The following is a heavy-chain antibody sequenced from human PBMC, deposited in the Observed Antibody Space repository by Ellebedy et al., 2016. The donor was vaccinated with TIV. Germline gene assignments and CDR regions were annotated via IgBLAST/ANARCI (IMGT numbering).Heavy chain of an antibody. D-gene: IGHD2-15*01. CDR3: AREMGYCSGGSCYARLYYYNGMDV. Sequence: PGGSLRLSCAASGFTFSSYGMHWVRQAPGKGLEWVSGISGNGGRTYYADSVKGRFTISRDNAKNSLFLQMNSLRAEDTAVYYCAREMGYCSGGSCYARLYYYNGMDVWGQGTTVTVSS. V-gene: IGHV3-23*01. CDR1: GFTFSSYG. CDR2: ISGNGGRT. J-gene: IGHJ6*02.